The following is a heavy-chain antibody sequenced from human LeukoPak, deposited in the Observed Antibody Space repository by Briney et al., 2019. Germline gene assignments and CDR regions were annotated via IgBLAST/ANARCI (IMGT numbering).Heavy chain of an antibody. Sequence: GGSLRLSCAASGFTFSNYAMYWVRQAPGKGLEWVAFIQYDGNYKDYSDSVKGRFTISKDNSKNTLFLQMDSLRVEDTVLFYCARGDYASSWYGVDYWGQGTLVTVSS. CDR1: GFTFSNYA. D-gene: IGHD6-13*01. V-gene: IGHV3-30*02. CDR2: IQYDGNYK. J-gene: IGHJ4*02. CDR3: ARGDYASSWYGVDY.